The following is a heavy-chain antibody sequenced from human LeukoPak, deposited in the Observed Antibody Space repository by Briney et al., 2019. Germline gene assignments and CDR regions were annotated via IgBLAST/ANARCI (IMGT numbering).Heavy chain of an antibody. CDR1: GFTFNNYN. V-gene: IGHV3-21*01. D-gene: IGHD3-10*01. J-gene: IGHJ4*02. CDR3: ARVLLWFGEDKGADY. CDR2: ITRDSIYT. Sequence: GGSLRLSCAASGFTFNNYNMNWVRQTPGKGLEWVSSITRDSIYTFYADSVRGRFTISRDNSKNTLYLQMNSLRAEDTAVYYCARVLLWFGEDKGADYWGQGTLVTVSS.